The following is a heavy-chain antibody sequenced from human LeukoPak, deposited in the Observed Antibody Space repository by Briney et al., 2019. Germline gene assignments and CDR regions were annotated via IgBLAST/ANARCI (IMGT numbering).Heavy chain of an antibody. Sequence: GASVKVSCKASGYTFTGYYMHWVRQAPGQGLEWMGWINPNSGGTNYAQKFQGRVTMTRDTSISTAYMELSRLRSDDTAVYYCARERYCSSTSCYNEIDYWGQGTLVTVSS. D-gene: IGHD2-2*02. CDR1: GYTFTGYY. J-gene: IGHJ4*02. V-gene: IGHV1-2*02. CDR2: INPNSGGT. CDR3: ARERYCSSTSCYNEIDY.